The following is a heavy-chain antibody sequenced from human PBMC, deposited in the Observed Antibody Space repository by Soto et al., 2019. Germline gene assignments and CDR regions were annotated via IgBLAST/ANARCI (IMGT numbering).Heavy chain of an antibody. CDR2: IYYSGST. D-gene: IGHD3-3*01. Sequence: SETLSLTCTVSGGSISSGDYYWSWIRQPPGTGLEWIGYIYYSGSTYYNPSLKSRVTISVDTSKNQFSLKLSSVTAADTAVYYCARDPVRFYDFWSGYYTPDPWGQGTLVTVSS. CDR1: GGSISSGDYY. CDR3: ARDPVRFYDFWSGYYTPDP. V-gene: IGHV4-30-4*01. J-gene: IGHJ5*02.